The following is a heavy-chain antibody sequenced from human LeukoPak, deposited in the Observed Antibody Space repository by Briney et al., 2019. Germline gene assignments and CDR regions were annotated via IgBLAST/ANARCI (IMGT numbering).Heavy chain of an antibody. J-gene: IGHJ4*02. CDR1: GFCVSVNY. CDR3: VSHSDSFTSYSFDY. CDR2: IYRDGNK. D-gene: IGHD3-9*01. V-gene: IGHV3-53*01. Sequence: PGGSLRLSCAASGFCVSVNYMGSVRQAARKGLEWESIIYRDGNKYYADSVKGPFTSSRDNSKNTLSLQMNSLRADDTAVYYCVSHSDSFTSYSFDYWGQGTLVTVSS.